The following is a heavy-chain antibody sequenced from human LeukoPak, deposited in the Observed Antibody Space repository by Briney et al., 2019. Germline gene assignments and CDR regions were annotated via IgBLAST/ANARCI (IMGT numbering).Heavy chain of an antibody. Sequence: SETLSLTCTVSGGSISSYYWSWIRQPPGKGLEWIGYIYYSGSTNYNPSLKSRVTISVDTSKNQFSLKLSSVTAADTAVNYCARTLYYYDSSGYYYYYYYMDVWGKGTTVTVSS. V-gene: IGHV4-59*01. J-gene: IGHJ6*03. CDR2: IYYSGST. CDR3: ARTLYYYDSSGYYYYYYYMDV. CDR1: GGSISSYY. D-gene: IGHD3-22*01.